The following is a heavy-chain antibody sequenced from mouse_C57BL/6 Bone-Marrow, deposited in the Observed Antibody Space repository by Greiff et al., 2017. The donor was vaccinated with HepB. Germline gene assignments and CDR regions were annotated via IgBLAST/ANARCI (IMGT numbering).Heavy chain of an antibody. Sequence: EVHLVESGGGLVKPGGSLKLSCAASGFTFSDYGMHWVRQAPEKGLEWVAYISSGSSTIYYADTVKGRCTISRDNAKNHLFLQMTSLRSEDTAMYYCARQGWLPPYWYFDVWGTGTTVTVSS. CDR1: GFTFSDYG. CDR2: ISSGSSTI. V-gene: IGHV5-17*01. D-gene: IGHD2-3*01. J-gene: IGHJ1*03. CDR3: ARQGWLPPYWYFDV.